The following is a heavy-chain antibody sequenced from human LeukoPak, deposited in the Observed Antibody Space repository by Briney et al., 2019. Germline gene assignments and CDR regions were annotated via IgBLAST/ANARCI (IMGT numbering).Heavy chain of an antibody. J-gene: IGHJ4*02. V-gene: IGHV4-4*07. D-gene: IGHD5-12*01. CDR1: GGSTSGYF. Sequence: SETLSLPCTVSGGSTSGYFWSWIRQPAGKGLEWIGRIYSSGINNYNPSLKSRVTMSLDTSKNHLSLNLTSVTAADTAVYYCAREPTSGREPTSGRPLDYWGPGTLVTVSS. CDR2: IYSSGIN. CDR3: AREPTSGREPTSGRPLDY.